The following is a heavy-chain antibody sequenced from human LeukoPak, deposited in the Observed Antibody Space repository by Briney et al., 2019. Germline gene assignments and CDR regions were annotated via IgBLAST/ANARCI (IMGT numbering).Heavy chain of an antibody. D-gene: IGHD6-13*01. V-gene: IGHV4-39*07. J-gene: IGHJ4*02. Sequence: PSETLSLTCTVSGGSISSSTYYWGWIRQPPGKGLEWIGSIYYSGSTYYNPSLKSRVTISVDTSKNQFSLMLSSVTAADTAVYYCARSGRYSSSPPFDYWGQGTLVTVSS. CDR2: IYYSGST. CDR1: GGSISSSTYY. CDR3: ARSGRYSSSPPFDY.